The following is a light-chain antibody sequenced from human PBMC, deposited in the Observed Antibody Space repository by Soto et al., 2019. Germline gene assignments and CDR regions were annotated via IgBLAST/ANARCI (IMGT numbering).Light chain of an antibody. J-gene: IGLJ1*01. CDR2: EVS. CDR3: CSFTSINNYV. Sequence: QSVLTHPASVSWSLGHSITISCTGTSSDVGAYNYVSWYQQQPGKAPKLMISEVSNRPSGVSNRFSGSKSGNTASLIISGLQAEDEADYYCCSFTSINNYVFGTGTKVTVL. V-gene: IGLV2-14*01. CDR1: SSDVGAYNY.